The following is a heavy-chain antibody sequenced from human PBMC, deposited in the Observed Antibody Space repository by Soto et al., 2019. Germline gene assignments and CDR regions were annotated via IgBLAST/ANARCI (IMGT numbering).Heavy chain of an antibody. CDR1: GITFSTYG. J-gene: IGHJ4*02. V-gene: IGHV3-23*01. CDR2: LSGDGTTT. CDR3: AKDITFDSSAYNY. Sequence: EVQLLESGGGLVQPGGSLRLSCTAAGITFSTYGRSWVRQAPGKGLEWVSSLSGDGTTTYYIDSVKGRFTISRDNSRNTLSLQMNRLRTEDTAVYYCAKDITFDSSAYNYWGQGILVTVSS. D-gene: IGHD3-22*01.